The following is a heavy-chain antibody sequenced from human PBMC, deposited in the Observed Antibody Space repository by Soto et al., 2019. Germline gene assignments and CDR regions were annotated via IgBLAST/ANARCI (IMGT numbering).Heavy chain of an antibody. CDR1: GYTFTGYY. CDR3: ARGDSSSWYWVYGMDV. V-gene: IGHV1-2*04. Sequence: GASVKVSCKASGYTFTGYYMHWVRQAPGQGLEWMGWINPNSGGTNYAQKFQGWVTMTRDTSISTAYMELSRLRSDDTAVYYCARGDSSSWYWVYGMDVWGQGTTVTVSS. J-gene: IGHJ6*02. CDR2: INPNSGGT. D-gene: IGHD6-13*01.